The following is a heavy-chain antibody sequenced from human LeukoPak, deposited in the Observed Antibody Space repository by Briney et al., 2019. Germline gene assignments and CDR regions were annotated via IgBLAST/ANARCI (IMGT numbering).Heavy chain of an antibody. CDR1: GFTVSSNY. V-gene: IGHV3-53*01. Sequence: GGSLRLSCAASGFTVSSNYMSWVRQAPGKGLEWVSVIYSGGSTYYADSVKGRFTISRDNSKNTLYLQMNSLRAEDTAVYYCARRLYSSSWSSFDYWAQGTLVTVSS. CDR3: ARRLYSSSWSSFDY. CDR2: IYSGGST. D-gene: IGHD6-13*01. J-gene: IGHJ4*02.